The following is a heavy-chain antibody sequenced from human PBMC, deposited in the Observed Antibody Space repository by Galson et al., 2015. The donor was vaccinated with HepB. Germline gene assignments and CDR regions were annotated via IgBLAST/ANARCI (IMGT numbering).Heavy chain of an antibody. CDR3: ARAVRAGVPAALSP. CDR2: MNPNSGNT. Sequence: SVKVSCKASGYTFTSYDINWVRQATGQGLEWMGWMNPNSGNTGYAQKFQGRVTMTRNTSISTAYMELSSLRSEDTAVYYCARAVRAGVPAALSPWGQGTLVTVSS. CDR1: GYTFTSYD. D-gene: IGHD2-2*01. J-gene: IGHJ5*02. V-gene: IGHV1-8*01.